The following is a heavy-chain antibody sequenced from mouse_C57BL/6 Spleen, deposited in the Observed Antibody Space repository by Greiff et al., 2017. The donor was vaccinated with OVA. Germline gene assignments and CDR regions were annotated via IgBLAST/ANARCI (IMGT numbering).Heavy chain of an antibody. CDR3: ARLWSYAMDY. V-gene: IGHV5-6*02. CDR1: GFTFSSYG. CDR2: ISSGGSYT. D-gene: IGHD1-1*02. Sequence: DVKLVESGGDLVKPGGSLKLSCAASGFTFSSYGMSWVRQTPDKRLEWVATISSGGSYTYYPDSVKGRFTISRDNAKNTLYLQMSSLKSEDTAMYYCARLWSYAMDYWGQGTSVTVSS. J-gene: IGHJ4*01.